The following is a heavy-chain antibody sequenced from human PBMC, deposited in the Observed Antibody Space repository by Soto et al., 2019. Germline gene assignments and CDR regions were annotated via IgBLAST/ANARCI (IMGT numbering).Heavy chain of an antibody. CDR2: INPNSGGT. CDR3: AKEHGSGCDEGFAY. V-gene: IGHV1-2*02. D-gene: IGHD6-19*01. CDR1: GYTFIAYH. J-gene: IGHJ4*02. Sequence: QVQLVQSGAEAKKPGASVKVSCKASGYTFIAYHIHWLRQAPGQGLEWMGWINPNSGGTNYAQEVQDTGTLTRYTSIGTAFMALSRLTADDTAMYDCAKEHGSGCDEGFAYWGQGTLVNASP.